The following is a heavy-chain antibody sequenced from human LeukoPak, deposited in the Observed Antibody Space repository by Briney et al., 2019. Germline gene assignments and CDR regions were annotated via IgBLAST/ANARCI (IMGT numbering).Heavy chain of an antibody. J-gene: IGHJ4*02. Sequence: QTGGSLRLSCAASGFTVSNYAMSWVRQAPGKGLEWVSSISGGGGSPYYADSVKGRFTISRDNSKNTVYLQMNSLRAEDTAVYYCAKGRGSGYYNYFEYWGQGTLVTVSS. CDR1: GFTVSNYA. V-gene: IGHV3-23*01. CDR3: AKGRGSGYYNYFEY. D-gene: IGHD3-22*01. CDR2: ISGGGGSP.